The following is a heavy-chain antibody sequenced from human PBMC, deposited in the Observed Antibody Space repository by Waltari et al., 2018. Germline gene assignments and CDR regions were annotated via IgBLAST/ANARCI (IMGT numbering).Heavy chain of an antibody. CDR3: ARIYIVVDKFDY. J-gene: IGHJ4*02. Sequence: QLQLQESGPGLVKPSETLSLTCTVSGGSISSSSYYWGWIRQPPGKGLEWIGSIDYSGGTYYNPSLKSPVTISVDTSKIQVSLKLSSVTAADTAVYYCARIYIVVDKFDYLGQGTLVTVSS. V-gene: IGHV4-39*01. CDR2: IDYSGGT. CDR1: GGSISSSSYY. D-gene: IGHD2-2*01.